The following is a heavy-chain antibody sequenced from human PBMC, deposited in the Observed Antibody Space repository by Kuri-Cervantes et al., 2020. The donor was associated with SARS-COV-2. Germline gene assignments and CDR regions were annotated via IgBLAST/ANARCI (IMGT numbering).Heavy chain of an antibody. J-gene: IGHJ4*02. CDR1: GFTFNSYE. D-gene: IGHD6-13*01. V-gene: IGHV3-48*03. CDR3: SRDQVSAAGTANY. CDR2: ISSSDSTT. Sequence: GGSLRFSCAASGFTFNSYEMNWVRQAPGKGLEWISYISSSDSTTYYADSVKGRFTISRDNAKRTLFLQMNSLRVDDTAVYYCSRDQVSAAGTANYWGQGALVTVSS.